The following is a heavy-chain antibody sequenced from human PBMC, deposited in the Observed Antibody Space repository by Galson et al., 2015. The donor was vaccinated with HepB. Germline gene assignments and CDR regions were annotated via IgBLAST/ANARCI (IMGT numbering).Heavy chain of an antibody. CDR3: ARRDSQWYFDF. Sequence: QSGAEVKEPGESLKISCKASGYSFPNYWIGWVRQKPGKGLEWMGIIYPDASDTRYSPSFQGQVTFSVDKSISTAYLQWSSLKASDTAIYYCARRDSQWYFDFWGRGTLVSVSS. J-gene: IGHJ2*01. D-gene: IGHD5-18*01. CDR2: IYPDASDT. CDR1: GYSFPNYW. V-gene: IGHV5-51*03.